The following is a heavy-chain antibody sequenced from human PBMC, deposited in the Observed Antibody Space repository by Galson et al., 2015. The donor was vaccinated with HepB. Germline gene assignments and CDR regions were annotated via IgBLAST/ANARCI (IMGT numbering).Heavy chain of an antibody. D-gene: IGHD2-2*01. CDR3: AREVVPAAYYGMDV. CDR2: INPNSGST. J-gene: IGHJ6*02. V-gene: IGHV1-46*01. CDR1: GYTFTNYY. Sequence: SVKVSCKASGYTFTNYYMHWVRQAPGQGLEWMGIINPNSGSTSYAQKFQGRVTMTRDTSTSTLYTELSSLRSEDTAVYYCAREVVPAAYYGMDVWGQGTTVTVSS.